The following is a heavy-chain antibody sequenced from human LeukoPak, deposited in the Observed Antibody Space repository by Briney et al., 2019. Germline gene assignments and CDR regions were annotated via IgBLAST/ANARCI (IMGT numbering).Heavy chain of an antibody. J-gene: IGHJ3*02. CDR3: AREILIGHAFDI. V-gene: IGHV3-30-3*01. CDR2: ISYDGTNK. CDR1: GFTFSTYA. D-gene: IGHD2/OR15-2a*01. Sequence: GGSLRLPYAASGFTFSTYAMHWVRQAPGKGLEWVAFISYDGTNKYCADSVKGRFTISRDNSKNTLYLQMNSLRAEDTALYYCAREILIGHAFDIWGQGTMVTVSS.